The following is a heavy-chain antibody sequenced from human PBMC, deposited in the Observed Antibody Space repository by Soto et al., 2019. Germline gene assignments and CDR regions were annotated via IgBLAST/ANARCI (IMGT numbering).Heavy chain of an antibody. D-gene: IGHD2-8*01. J-gene: IGHJ6*02. CDR1: GFTFSSYG. Sequence: GGSLRLSCAASGFTFSSYGMHWVRQAPGKGLEWVAVIWYDGSNKYYADSVKGRFTISRDNSKNTLYLQMNSLRAEDTAVYYCARDTMLSYYYGMDVWGQGTTVTVS. V-gene: IGHV3-33*01. CDR3: ARDTMLSYYYGMDV. CDR2: IWYDGSNK.